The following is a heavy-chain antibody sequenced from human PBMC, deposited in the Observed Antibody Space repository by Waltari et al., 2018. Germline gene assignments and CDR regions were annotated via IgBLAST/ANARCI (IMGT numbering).Heavy chain of an antibody. CDR1: GGSISGSSYY. J-gene: IGHJ4*02. V-gene: IGHV4-39*07. Sequence: QLQLQASGPGLVKPSETLSLTCTVSGGSISGSSYYWGWIRQSPGKGLEWIGYIFYTGTTYYNPSLKSRVTISVDTSKNQFSLKLTSVTAADTAVYFCARDIGSHYYFDYWGQGTLVTVSS. CDR3: ARDIGSHYYFDY. D-gene: IGHD1-26*01. CDR2: IFYTGTT.